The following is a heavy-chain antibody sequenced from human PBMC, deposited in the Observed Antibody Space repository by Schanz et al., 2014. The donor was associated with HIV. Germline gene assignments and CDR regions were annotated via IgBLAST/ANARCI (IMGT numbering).Heavy chain of an antibody. CDR1: GFTFSSYG. CDR3: ARVANWDYYGMDV. Sequence: QVQLVESGGGVVQPGRSLRLSCAASGFTFSSYGMHWVRQAPGRGLEWVAVIWYDGSNKYYADSVKGRFTISRDNSKNTVYLQMNSLRAEDTAVYCCARVANWDYYGMDVWGRGTTVTVSS. D-gene: IGHD3-16*01. J-gene: IGHJ6*02. CDR2: IWYDGSNK. V-gene: IGHV3-33*01.